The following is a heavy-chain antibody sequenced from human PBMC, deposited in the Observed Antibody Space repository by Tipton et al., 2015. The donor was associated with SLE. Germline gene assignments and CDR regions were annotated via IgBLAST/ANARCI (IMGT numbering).Heavy chain of an antibody. CDR3: AREESGGYWDY. CDR2: IIPSAGST. V-gene: IGHV1-46*01. D-gene: IGHD2-15*01. Sequence: QVQLVQSGAEVKQPGASVKVSCEASGYTFTSYYIHWVRQAPGQGLEWMGIIIPSAGSTNYAQKFQGRVTMTRDTSTSTVYMELSSLTSEDTAVYFCAREESGGYWDYWGQGILVTVSS. CDR1: GYTFTSYY. J-gene: IGHJ4*02.